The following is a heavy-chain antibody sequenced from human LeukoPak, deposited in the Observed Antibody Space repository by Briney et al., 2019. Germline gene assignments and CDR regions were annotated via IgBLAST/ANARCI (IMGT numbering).Heavy chain of an antibody. Sequence: SETLSLTCTVSGGSISSYYWSWIRQPPGKGLEWIGYIYYSGSTNYNPSLKSRATISVDTSKNQFSLKLNSVTAADTAVYYCAKRGSNTWSDFDYWGQGTLVTVSS. CDR2: IYYSGST. V-gene: IGHV4-59*08. J-gene: IGHJ4*02. CDR1: GGSISSYY. D-gene: IGHD6-13*01. CDR3: AKRGSNTWSDFDY.